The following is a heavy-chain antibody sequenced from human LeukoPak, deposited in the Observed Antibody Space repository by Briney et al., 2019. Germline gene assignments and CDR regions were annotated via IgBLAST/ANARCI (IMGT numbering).Heavy chain of an antibody. V-gene: IGHV3-33*06. CDR3: AKDHPRIAVAGYFDY. D-gene: IGHD6-19*01. J-gene: IGHJ4*02. Sequence: PGRSLRLSCAASGFTFSSYGMHWVRQAPGKGLERVAVIWYDGSNKYYADSVKGRFTISRDNSKNTLYLQMNSLRAEDTAVYYCAKDHPRIAVAGYFDYWGQGTLVTVSS. CDR1: GFTFSSYG. CDR2: IWYDGSNK.